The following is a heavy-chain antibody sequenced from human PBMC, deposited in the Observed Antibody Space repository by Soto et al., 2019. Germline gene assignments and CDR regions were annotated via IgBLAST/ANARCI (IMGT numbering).Heavy chain of an antibody. V-gene: IGHV1-3*01. D-gene: IGHD2-15*01. J-gene: IGHJ3*02. Sequence: QVQLVQSGAEVKKPGASVKVSCKASGYTFTSYAMHWVRQAPGQRLEWMGWINAGNGNTKYSQKFQGRVTITRDTPASTAYMELSSLRSEDTAVYYCARDPEQYCSGGSCYSGDAGDAFDIWGQGTMVTVSS. CDR2: INAGNGNT. CDR3: ARDPEQYCSGGSCYSGDAGDAFDI. CDR1: GYTFTSYA.